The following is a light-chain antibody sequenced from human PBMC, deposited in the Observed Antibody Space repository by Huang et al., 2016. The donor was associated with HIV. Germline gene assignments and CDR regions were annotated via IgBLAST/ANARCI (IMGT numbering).Light chain of an antibody. CDR1: QSVSTY. CDR2: DVS. CDR3: QQRGNWPFT. V-gene: IGKV3-11*01. Sequence: EIVLTQSPATLSLSPGERATLSCRASQSVSTYLAWFQQKRGQPPRLLLYDVSNRATGIPGRFRGSGSGTDFTLTISRLEPEDFAVYYCQQRGNWPFTFGQGTRLEIK. J-gene: IGKJ5*01.